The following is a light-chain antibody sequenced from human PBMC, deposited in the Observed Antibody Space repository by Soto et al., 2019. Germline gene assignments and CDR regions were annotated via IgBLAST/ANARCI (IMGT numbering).Light chain of an antibody. CDR2: GAS. CDR3: QQYDSSPPGFT. V-gene: IGKV3-20*01. J-gene: IGKJ3*01. CDR1: QSVSSSY. Sequence: EIVLTQSPGTLSLSPGERATLSCRASQSVSSSYLAWYQQKPGQAPRLLIYGASNRATGIPDRFSGSGSGTDFTLTISRLEPEDFAIYYCQQYDSSPPGFTFGPGTKVDIK.